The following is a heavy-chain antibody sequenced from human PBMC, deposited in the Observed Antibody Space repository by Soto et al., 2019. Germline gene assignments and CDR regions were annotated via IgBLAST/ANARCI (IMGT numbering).Heavy chain of an antibody. Sequence: QVQLQQWGAGLLKPSETLSLTCAVYGGSFSGYYWSWIRQPPGKGLEWIGEINHSGSTNYNPSLKSRVTISVDTSKNQCSLKLSSVTAADTAVYYCAQIGYCSSTSCYEVDYWGQGTLVTVSS. D-gene: IGHD2-2*01. J-gene: IGHJ4*02. V-gene: IGHV4-34*01. CDR2: INHSGST. CDR3: AQIGYCSSTSCYEVDY. CDR1: GGSFSGYY.